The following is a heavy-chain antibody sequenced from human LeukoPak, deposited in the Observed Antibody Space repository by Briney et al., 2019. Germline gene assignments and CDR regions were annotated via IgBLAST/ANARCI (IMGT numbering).Heavy chain of an antibody. CDR3: ARDRARYSGYDHYFDY. J-gene: IGHJ4*02. D-gene: IGHD5-12*01. CDR2: INPNSGGT. CDR1: GYTFTGYY. Sequence: ASVKVSCKASGYTFTGYYMHWVRQAPGQGLEWMGWINPNSGGTNHAQKFQGRVTMTRDTSISTAYMELSRLRSGDTAVYYCARDRARYSGYDHYFDYWGRGTLVTVSS. V-gene: IGHV1-2*02.